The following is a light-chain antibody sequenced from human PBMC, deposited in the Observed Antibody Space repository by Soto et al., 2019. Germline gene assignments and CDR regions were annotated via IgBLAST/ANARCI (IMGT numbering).Light chain of an antibody. CDR3: QQYVSSPQT. CDR2: GAY. CDR1: QSVSSY. J-gene: IGKJ1*01. V-gene: IGKV3-20*01. Sequence: EIVLTQSPATLSLSPVARATLSGRASQSVSSYLAWYQQKPGQAPRLLIYGAYNRATGITDRFSGSGSGTDFTLTISRLEPEDFAMYFCQQYVSSPQTFGPGTKVDIK.